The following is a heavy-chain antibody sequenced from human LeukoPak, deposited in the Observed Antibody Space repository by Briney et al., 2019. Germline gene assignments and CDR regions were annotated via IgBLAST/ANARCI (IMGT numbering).Heavy chain of an antibody. CDR2: ISGSGGST. J-gene: IGHJ4*02. Sequence: GGSLRLSCAASGFTFSSYAMSWVRQAPGKGLEWVSAISGSGGSTYYADSVKGRFTISRDNSKNTLYLQMNSLRAEDTAVYYCAKDLHQPKVLPWFGELLSPLDYWGQGTLVTVSS. D-gene: IGHD3-10*01. CDR1: GFTFSSYA. V-gene: IGHV3-23*01. CDR3: AKDLHQPKVLPWFGELLSPLDY.